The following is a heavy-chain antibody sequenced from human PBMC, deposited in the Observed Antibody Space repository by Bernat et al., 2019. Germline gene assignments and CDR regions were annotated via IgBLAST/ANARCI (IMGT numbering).Heavy chain of an antibody. Sequence: EVQLVESGGGLVQPGGSLRLSCAASGFTFSSYEMNWVRQAPGKGLEWVSYISSSGSTIYYADSVKGRFTISRDNAKNSLYLQMNSLRAEDTTVYYCANSWYGFDYWGQGTLVTVSA. CDR2: ISSSGSTI. CDR3: ANSWYGFDY. V-gene: IGHV3-48*03. J-gene: IGHJ4*02. D-gene: IGHD6-13*01. CDR1: GFTFSSYE.